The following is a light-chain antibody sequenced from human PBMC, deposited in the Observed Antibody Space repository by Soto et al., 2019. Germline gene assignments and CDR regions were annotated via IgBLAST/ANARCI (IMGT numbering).Light chain of an antibody. CDR1: SSNIGSNT. CDR3: ATWDASLNGYYV. V-gene: IGLV1-44*01. J-gene: IGLJ1*01. Sequence: QSVLTQPPSASGTPGQRVTISCSGSSSNIGSNTVNWYQQLPGTAPKLLIYTNNQRPSGVPDRFSGSKSGPSASLAISGLLSEDAADYYCATWDASLNGYYVFGTGTKLAVL. CDR2: TNN.